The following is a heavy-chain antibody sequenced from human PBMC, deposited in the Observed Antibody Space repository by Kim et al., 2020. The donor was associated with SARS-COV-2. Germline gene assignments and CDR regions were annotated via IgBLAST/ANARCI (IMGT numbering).Heavy chain of an antibody. CDR1: GYTFTGYY. J-gene: IGHJ6*02. CDR3: ARDCPPQNSSSWYWAYYYYGMDV. D-gene: IGHD6-13*01. V-gene: IGHV1-2*06. CDR2: INPNSGGT. Sequence: ASVKVSCKASGYTFTGYYMHWVRQAPGQGLEWMGRINPNSGGTNYAQKFQGRVTMTRDTSISTAYMELSRLRSDDTAVYYCARDCPPQNSSSWYWAYYYYGMDVWGQGTTVTVSS.